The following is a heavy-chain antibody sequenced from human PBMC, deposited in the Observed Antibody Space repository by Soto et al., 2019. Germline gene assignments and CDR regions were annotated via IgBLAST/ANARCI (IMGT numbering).Heavy chain of an antibody. CDR3: ARGDDILTGTLDY. D-gene: IGHD3-9*01. Sequence: ETLRLSCAASGFTFSSYSMNWVRQAPGKGLEWVSYISSSGGTIYYADSVKDRFTISRDNAKNSLYLQMNSLRDEDTAVYYCARGDDILTGTLDYWGQGTLVTV. J-gene: IGHJ4*02. CDR2: ISSSGGTI. V-gene: IGHV3-48*02. CDR1: GFTFSSYS.